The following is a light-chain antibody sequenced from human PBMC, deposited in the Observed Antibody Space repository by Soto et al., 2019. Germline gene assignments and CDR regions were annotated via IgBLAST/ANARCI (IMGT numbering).Light chain of an antibody. CDR3: QQYGSSGT. V-gene: IGKV3-20*01. CDR2: GAS. CDR1: QSVSSSY. Sequence: EIVLTQSPGTLSLSPGERATLSFSASQSVSSSYLAWYQQKPGQAPRLLIYGASNRATGIPDRFSGSGSGTDFTLTISRLEPEDFAVYYCQQYGSSGTFGQGTKVDI. J-gene: IGKJ1*01.